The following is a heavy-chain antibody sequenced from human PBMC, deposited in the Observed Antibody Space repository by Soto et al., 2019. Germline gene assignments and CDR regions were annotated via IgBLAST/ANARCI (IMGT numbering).Heavy chain of an antibody. CDR2: MNPNSGNT. J-gene: IGHJ6*02. Sequence: ASVTVSCKASGYTFPRYDINWVRQATGQGLEWMGWMNPNSGNTGYAQNFQGRVTMTRNTCISTAYMELSSLRSEDTAVYYCARLPVLRYFDWLLQRRIPLGMDVWGQGTTVTVSS. CDR1: GYTFPRYD. D-gene: IGHD3-9*01. CDR3: ARLPVLRYFDWLLQRRIPLGMDV. V-gene: IGHV1-8*01.